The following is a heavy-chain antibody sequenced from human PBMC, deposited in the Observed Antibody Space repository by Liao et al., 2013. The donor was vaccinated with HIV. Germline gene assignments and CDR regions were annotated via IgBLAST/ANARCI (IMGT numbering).Heavy chain of an antibody. CDR1: GDLIRRDNYY. J-gene: IGHJ5*02. CDR2: IFTGMSTTGTA. CDR3: ARYNWGSFDWFDP. V-gene: IGHV4-61*02. Sequence: QVQLQESGPGLVKPSQTLSLTCTVSGDLIRRDNYYWTWIRQPAGRGLEWIGHIFTGMSTTGTANYNPSLKSRVSISADTSSNHVSLKLTSVTAADTAVYYCARYNWGSFDWFDPWGQGTLVTVSS. D-gene: IGHD7-27*01.